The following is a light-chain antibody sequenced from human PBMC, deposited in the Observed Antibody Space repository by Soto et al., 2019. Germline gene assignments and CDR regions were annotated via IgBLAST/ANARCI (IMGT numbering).Light chain of an antibody. Sequence: EIVLTQSPGTLSLSPGERVTLSCRASQSISSSHLAWYQHRPGQAPRLLIYQTSIRAAGIPARFSASGTGTDFTLAISDVQPEDFAVYYCHQRQSWPRTFGQGTKVDIK. V-gene: IGKV3D-20*02. CDR3: HQRQSWPRT. CDR1: QSISSSH. J-gene: IGKJ1*01. CDR2: QTS.